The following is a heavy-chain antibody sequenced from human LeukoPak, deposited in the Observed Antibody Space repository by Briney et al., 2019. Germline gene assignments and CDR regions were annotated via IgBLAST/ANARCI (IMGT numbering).Heavy chain of an antibody. J-gene: IGHJ4*02. D-gene: IGHD1-26*01. Sequence: SETLSLTCTVSGGPISSSSYYWGWIRQPPGKGLEWIGYIYTSGSANYNPSLKSRVTMSVDTSKNQFSLKLSSVTAADTAVYFCAREKSGSYIFDYWGQGTLVTVSS. CDR3: AREKSGSYIFDY. CDR2: IYTSGSA. V-gene: IGHV4-61*05. CDR1: GGPISSSSYY.